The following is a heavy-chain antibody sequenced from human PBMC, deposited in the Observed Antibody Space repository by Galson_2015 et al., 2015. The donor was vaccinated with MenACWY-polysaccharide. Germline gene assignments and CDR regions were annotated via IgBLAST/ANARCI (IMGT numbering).Heavy chain of an antibody. J-gene: IGHJ6*02. Sequence: SLRLSCAASGFSLGAWNMSWIRQAPGKGLEWLSYISKSGDSIYYGDSVKGRFAISRDNAKNSLYLQLNSLEVEDTAIYYCARDRYGLDVWGQGTTVTVSS. CDR3: ARDRYGLDV. CDR1: GFSLGAWN. V-gene: IGHV3-11*01. CDR2: ISKSGDSI.